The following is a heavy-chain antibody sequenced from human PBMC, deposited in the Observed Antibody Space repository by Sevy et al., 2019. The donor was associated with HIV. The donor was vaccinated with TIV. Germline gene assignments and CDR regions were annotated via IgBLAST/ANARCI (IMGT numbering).Heavy chain of an antibody. V-gene: IGHV3-30*04. CDR1: GFTFSTYA. CDR3: AGHYYDSTGYYFPLDY. CDR2: ISDDGNNK. D-gene: IGHD3-22*01. J-gene: IGHJ4*02. Sequence: GGSLRLSCAASGFTFSTYAMYWVRQAPGKGLEWVAVISDDGNNKDYAHSVKGRFTVSRDNSKNTLYLQMNSLRADDTAVYYSAGHYYDSTGYYFPLDYWGQGTLVTVSS.